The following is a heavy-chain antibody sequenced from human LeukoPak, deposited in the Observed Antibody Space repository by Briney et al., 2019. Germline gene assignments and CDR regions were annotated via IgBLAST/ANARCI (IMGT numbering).Heavy chain of an antibody. CDR1: GGSISPYY. D-gene: IGHD3-10*01. CDR3: ARTDYYGSGSS. CDR2: VYYSGST. Sequence: PSETLSLTCTVSGGSISPYYWSWFRQPPGKGLEWIGYVYYSGSTNYNPSLKSRVTISVDTSKNQFSLKLSSVTAADTAVYYCARTDYYGSGSSWGQGTLVSVSS. J-gene: IGHJ4*02. V-gene: IGHV4-59*08.